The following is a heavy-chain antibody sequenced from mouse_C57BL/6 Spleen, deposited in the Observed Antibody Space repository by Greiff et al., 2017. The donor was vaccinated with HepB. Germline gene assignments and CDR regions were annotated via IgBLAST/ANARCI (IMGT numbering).Heavy chain of an antibody. CDR3: ARSRGFDGDYFAY. V-gene: IGHV1-55*01. D-gene: IGHD2-13*01. CDR2: IYPGSGST. CDR1: GYTFTSYW. J-gene: IGHJ3*01. Sequence: QVQLQQPGAELVKPGASVKMSCKASGYTFTSYWITWVKQRPGQGLEWIGDIYPGSGSTNYNEKFKSKATLTVDTSSSTAYMQLSSLTSEDSAVYYCARSRGFDGDYFAYWGQGTLVTVSA.